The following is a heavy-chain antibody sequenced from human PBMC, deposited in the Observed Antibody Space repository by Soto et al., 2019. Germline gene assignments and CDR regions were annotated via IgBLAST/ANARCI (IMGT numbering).Heavy chain of an antibody. D-gene: IGHD4-4*01. Sequence: GGSLRLSCSASGISFSSNAMHWVRQAPGKGVEYVSAITYNGGSTYYADSVKGRFTISRDNSKNTLYLQMTTLRPEDTAVYYCVKGGRTTVTDFDYWGQGTLVTVSS. V-gene: IGHV3-64D*06. CDR1: GISFSSNA. CDR3: VKGGRTTVTDFDY. J-gene: IGHJ4*02. CDR2: ITYNGGST.